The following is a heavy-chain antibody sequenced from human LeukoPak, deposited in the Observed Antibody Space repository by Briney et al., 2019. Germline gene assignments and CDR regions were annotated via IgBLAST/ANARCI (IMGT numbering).Heavy chain of an antibody. CDR1: GGSISSGGYS. Sequence: SQTLSLTCAVSGGSISSGGYSWSWLRQPPGKGLEWIGYIYHSGSTYYHPSLKSRVTISVDRPKNQFSLKLSSVTAADTAVYYCARGDMLAYKIFDYWGQGTLVTVSS. D-gene: IGHD3-9*01. CDR2: IYHSGST. CDR3: ARGDMLAYKIFDY. J-gene: IGHJ4*02. V-gene: IGHV4-30-2*01.